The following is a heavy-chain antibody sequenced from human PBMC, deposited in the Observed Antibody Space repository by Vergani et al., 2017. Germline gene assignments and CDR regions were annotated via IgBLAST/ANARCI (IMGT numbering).Heavy chain of an antibody. CDR3: ARGGHAVVAANDNWFDP. V-gene: IGHV3-66*01. CDR2: IYSGGRT. CDR1: GFTVSSNY. D-gene: IGHD2-15*01. J-gene: IGHJ5*02. Sequence: EVQLVESGGGLVQPGGSLRLSCAASGFTVSSNYMSWVRQAPGKGLEWVSVIYSGGRTYYADSVKGRFTISRDNSKNTLYLQMNSLRAEDTAVYYCARGGHAVVAANDNWFDPWGQGTLVTVSS.